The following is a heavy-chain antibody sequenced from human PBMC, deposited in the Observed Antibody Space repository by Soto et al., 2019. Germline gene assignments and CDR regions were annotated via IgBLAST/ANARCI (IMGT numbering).Heavy chain of an antibody. Sequence: PGGSLRLSCVVSGFTFSTYAMYWVRQAPGKGLEWVALISSDGSSEYYADSVKGRFTISRDNSKDTLYLQMNSLRAEDTAVFYCARSVRGVVNTGIDYWGQGTPVTVSS. J-gene: IGHJ4*02. D-gene: IGHD3-10*01. CDR1: GFTFSTYA. CDR3: ARSVRGVVNTGIDY. CDR2: ISSDGSSE. V-gene: IGHV3-30*04.